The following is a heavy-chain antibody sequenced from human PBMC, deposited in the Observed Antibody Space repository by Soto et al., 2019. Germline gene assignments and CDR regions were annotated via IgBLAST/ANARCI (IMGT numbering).Heavy chain of an antibody. CDR1: GDSISRYY. CDR2: IYNNGII. V-gene: IGHV4-4*07. D-gene: IGHD3-10*01. Sequence: QVHLQESGPGLVKPSETLSLTCSVFGDSISRYYWSWIRQPAGQGLEFIGRIYNNGIINYNPSLESRVTMSVDPSKNQISLQLSSATAADTAMYYCARGPYCGEECYFAYWGQGTLVTVSP. CDR3: ARGPYCGEECYFAY. J-gene: IGHJ4*02.